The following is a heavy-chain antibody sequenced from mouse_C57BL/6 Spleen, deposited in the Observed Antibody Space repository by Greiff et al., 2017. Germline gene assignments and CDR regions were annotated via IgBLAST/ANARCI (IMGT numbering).Heavy chain of an antibody. CDR2: ISSGSSTI. CDR1: GFTFSDYG. CDR3: AKTNWDGGFAY. Sequence: EVQRVESGGGLVKPGGSLKLSCAASGFTFSDYGMHWVRQAPEKGLEWVAYISSGSSTIYYDDTVKGRFTISRDNAKNTLFLQMTSLRSEDTAMYYCAKTNWDGGFAYWGQGTLVTVSA. D-gene: IGHD4-1*01. V-gene: IGHV5-17*01. J-gene: IGHJ3*01.